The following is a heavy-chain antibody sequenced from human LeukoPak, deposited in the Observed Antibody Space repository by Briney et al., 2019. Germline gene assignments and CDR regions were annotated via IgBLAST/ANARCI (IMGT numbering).Heavy chain of an antibody. D-gene: IGHD1-14*01. CDR2: IDFDGTDT. CDR1: GFSFSNYW. Sequence: GGSLRLSCAASGFSFSNYWMHWVRQAPGKGLVWVSRIDFDGTDTVYADSVKGRFTISRDNAKNTLYLQMNSLKAEDTAVYYCARDGDSTVDFDYWGQATLVTVSS. CDR3: ARDGDSTVDFDY. V-gene: IGHV3-74*01. J-gene: IGHJ4*02.